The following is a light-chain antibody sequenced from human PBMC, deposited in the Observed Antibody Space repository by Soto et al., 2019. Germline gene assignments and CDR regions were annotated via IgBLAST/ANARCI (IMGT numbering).Light chain of an antibody. V-gene: IGKV3-15*01. CDR1: HSVSSN. CDR2: DAS. CDR3: QQDNNWRGT. J-gene: IGKJ1*01. Sequence: EIVMTQSPATLSVSPGERVTLSCRASHSVSSNLAWYQQKPGQAPRLLIYDASSRATGLPARFSGSGPGTKFILPISTLQSEDFAIYYCQQDNNWRGTFGQGTKVDIK.